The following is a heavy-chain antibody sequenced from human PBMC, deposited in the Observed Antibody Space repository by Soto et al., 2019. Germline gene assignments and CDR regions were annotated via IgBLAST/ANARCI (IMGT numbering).Heavy chain of an antibody. V-gene: IGHV4-31*03. D-gene: IGHD3-3*01. CDR1: GGSISSGGYY. J-gene: IGHJ6*02. CDR3: ASTTPPATYYDFWSGYYKSHYYYYGMDV. Sequence: SETLSLTCTVSGGSISSGGYYWSWIRQHPGKGLEWIGYIYYSGSTYYNPSLKRRVTISVDTSKNQFSLELSSVTAADTAVYYCASTTPPATYYDFWSGYYKSHYYYYGMDVWGQGTTVTVSS. CDR2: IYYSGST.